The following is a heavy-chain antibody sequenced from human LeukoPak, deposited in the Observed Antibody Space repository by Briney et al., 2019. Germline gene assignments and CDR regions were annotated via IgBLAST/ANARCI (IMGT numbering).Heavy chain of an antibody. CDR1: GFTFSIYS. CDR3: ERITGSYFAGGCYFPDFLYFDY. Sequence: GGSLRLSCAASGFTFSIYSMNWVRQARGKGLEWVSSIRSSRSYLQYAELVMGRFTTYRYKATNSLYLQMNSMRGEDREGYSCERITGSYFAGGCYFPDFLYFDYWGQGTLVTVSS. J-gene: IGHJ4*02. CDR2: IRSSRSYL. V-gene: IGHV3-21*01. D-gene: IGHD2-21*02.